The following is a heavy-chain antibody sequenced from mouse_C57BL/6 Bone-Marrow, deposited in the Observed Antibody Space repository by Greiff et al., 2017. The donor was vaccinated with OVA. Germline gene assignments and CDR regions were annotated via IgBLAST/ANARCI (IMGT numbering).Heavy chain of an antibody. CDR1: GFTFSSYT. J-gene: IGHJ1*03. Sequence: EVQRVESGGGLVKPGGSLKLSCAASGFTFSSYTMSWVRQTPEKRLEWVATISGGGGNTYYPDSVKGRFTISRDNAKNTLYLQMSSLRSEDTALYYCARQGDLRYFDVWGTGTTVTVSS. CDR2: ISGGGGNT. CDR3: ARQGDLRYFDV. D-gene: IGHD3-3*01. V-gene: IGHV5-9*01.